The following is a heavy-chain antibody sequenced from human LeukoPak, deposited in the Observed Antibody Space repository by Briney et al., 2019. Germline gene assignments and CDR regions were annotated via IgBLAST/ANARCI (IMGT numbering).Heavy chain of an antibody. V-gene: IGHV3-11*01. D-gene: IGHD3-10*01. J-gene: IGHJ6*03. CDR2: ISSSGSTM. Sequence: GGSLRLSCAASGSTFSDYYMSWIRQAPGKGLEWVSYISSSGSTMYYADSVEGRFTISRDNAKNSLYLQMNSLRAEDTAVYYCARDDLRWFYGSGSYTRNYYYYYMDVWGKGTTVTISS. CDR3: ARDDLRWFYGSGSYTRNYYYYYMDV. CDR1: GSTFSDYY.